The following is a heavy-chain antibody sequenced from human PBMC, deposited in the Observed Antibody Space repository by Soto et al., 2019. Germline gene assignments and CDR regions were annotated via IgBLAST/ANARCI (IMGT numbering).Heavy chain of an antibody. CDR1: WFTCIDYS. Sequence: GRPMRVSWRAAWFTCIDYSSNWVSQTPGKGLEWVSSISSSSSYIYYADSVKGRFTISRDNAKNSLYLQMNSLRAEDTAVYYCARVSAFLTHSAYGMDVWGQGTTVTVSS. CDR3: ARVSAFLTHSAYGMDV. D-gene: IGHD2-15*01. V-gene: IGHV3-21*01. CDR2: ISSSSSYI. J-gene: IGHJ6*02.